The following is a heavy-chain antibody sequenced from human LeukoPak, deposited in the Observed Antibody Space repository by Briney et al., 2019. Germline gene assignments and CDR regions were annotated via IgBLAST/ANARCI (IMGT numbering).Heavy chain of an antibody. CDR2: IKQDGSEK. D-gene: IGHD2-15*01. CDR3: ARDTRAWWENPEYYLDY. V-gene: IGHV3-7*01. Sequence: GGSLRLSCAASGFTFSSYWMSWVRQAPGKGLEWVANIKQDGSEKYYVDSVKGRFTISRDNAKNSLYLQMNSLRAEDMAVYYCARDTRAWWENPEYYLDYWGQGTLVTVSS. CDR1: GFTFSSYW. J-gene: IGHJ4*02.